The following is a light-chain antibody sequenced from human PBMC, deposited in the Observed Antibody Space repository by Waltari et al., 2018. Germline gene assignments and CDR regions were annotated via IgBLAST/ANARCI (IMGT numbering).Light chain of an antibody. V-gene: IGLV3-25*03. CDR3: QSADRSGPSVV. CDR1: LLETHF. J-gene: IGLJ2*01. Sequence: SYELTQPSSMSVSPGQTARITCSGNLLETHFRYWYQQKPGHAPILVLFKDIGRPSGIRKRFSGSSSGTTGTLTISGVQAEDEDDYYCQSADRSGPSVVFGGGTKLT. CDR2: KDI.